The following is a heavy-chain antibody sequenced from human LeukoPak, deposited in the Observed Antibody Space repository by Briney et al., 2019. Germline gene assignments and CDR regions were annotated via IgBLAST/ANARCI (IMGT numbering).Heavy chain of an antibody. Sequence: SETLSLTCTVSGYSISSDYYWGWIRQPPGKGLEWIGSVHHSGRTYYNPSLKSRVTISVDTSKNQFSLKLNSVTAADTAVYYCARDHLANLASRLFDPWGQGSLVTVSS. CDR3: ARDHLANLASRLFDP. CDR1: GYSISSDYY. J-gene: IGHJ5*02. D-gene: IGHD3-3*01. CDR2: VHHSGRT. V-gene: IGHV4-38-2*02.